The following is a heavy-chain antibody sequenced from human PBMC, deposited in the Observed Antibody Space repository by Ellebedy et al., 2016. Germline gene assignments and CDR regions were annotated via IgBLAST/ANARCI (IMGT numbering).Heavy chain of an antibody. CDR3: AREKDYYGSGSHAFDI. Sequence: SLKISXAASGFTFDDYAMHWIRQAPGKGLEWVSGISWNSGSIGYADSVKGRFTISRDNSKNTLYLQMNSLRAEDTAVYYCAREKDYYGSGSHAFDIWGQGTMVTVSS. J-gene: IGHJ3*02. V-gene: IGHV3-9*01. CDR2: ISWNSGSI. CDR1: GFTFDDYA. D-gene: IGHD3-10*01.